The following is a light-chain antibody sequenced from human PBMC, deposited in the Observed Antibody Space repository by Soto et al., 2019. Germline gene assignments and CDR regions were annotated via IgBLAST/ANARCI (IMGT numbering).Light chain of an antibody. Sequence: QSVLTQPASVSGSPGQSITISCTGTSSDVGGYNYVSWYQQHPGKAPKLMIYEVSNRPSGVSNRFSGSKSGNTASLTISGLQAEDEADYYCSSYPSSSIDYVFGTGTKLTVL. CDR2: EVS. V-gene: IGLV2-14*01. CDR3: SSYPSSSIDYV. J-gene: IGLJ1*01. CDR1: SSDVGGYNY.